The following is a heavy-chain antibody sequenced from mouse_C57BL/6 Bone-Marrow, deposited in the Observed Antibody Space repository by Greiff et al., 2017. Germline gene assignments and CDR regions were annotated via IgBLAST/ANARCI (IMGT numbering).Heavy chain of an antibody. Sequence: EVQVVESGGGLVQSGRSLRLSCATSGFTFSDFYMEWVRQAPGKGLEWIAASGNKANDYTTEYSASVKGRFIVSRDTSQSILYLQMNALRAEDTAIYYCARGYDLDYWGQGTTLTVSS. D-gene: IGHD2-3*01. CDR2: SGNKANDYTT. J-gene: IGHJ2*01. CDR1: GFTFSDFY. V-gene: IGHV7-1*01. CDR3: ARGYDLDY.